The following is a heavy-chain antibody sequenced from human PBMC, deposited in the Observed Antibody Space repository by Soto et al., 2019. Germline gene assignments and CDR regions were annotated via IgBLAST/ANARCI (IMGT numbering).Heavy chain of an antibody. J-gene: IGHJ3*02. V-gene: IGHV3-49*04. Sequence: SLRVSCPSSGITFGDYSMSLVLQAPGKGLEWVGFIRSKAYGGTTEYAASVKGRFTISRDDSKSIAYLQMNSLKTEDTAVYYCTRGADAFDIWGQGTMVTVSS. D-gene: IGHD6-25*01. CDR2: IRSKAYGGTT. CDR3: TRGADAFDI. CDR1: GITFGDYS.